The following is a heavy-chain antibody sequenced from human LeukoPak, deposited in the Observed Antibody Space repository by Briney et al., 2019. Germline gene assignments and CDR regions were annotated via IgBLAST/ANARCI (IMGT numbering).Heavy chain of an antibody. CDR2: INPNSGGT. D-gene: IGHD2-21*02. CDR3: ARNRAYCGGDCYPYFDY. J-gene: IGHJ4*02. V-gene: IGHV1-2*02. CDR1: GYTFTGYY. Sequence: ASVKVSCKASGYTFTGYYMHWVRQAPGQGLEWMGWINPNSGGTNYAQKFQGRVTMTRDTSISTAYMELSRLRSDDTAVYYCARNRAYCGGDCYPYFDYWGQGTLVTVSS.